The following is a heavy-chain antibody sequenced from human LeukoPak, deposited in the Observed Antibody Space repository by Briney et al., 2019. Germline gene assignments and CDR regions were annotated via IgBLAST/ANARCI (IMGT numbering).Heavy chain of an antibody. V-gene: IGHV3-7*01. Sequence: GGSPRLSCAASGFTFSSYWMSWVRQAPGKGLEWVANIKQDGSEKYYVDSVKGRFTISRDNAKNSLYLQMNSLRAEDTAVYYCARGQHKYYYGSGSYWSFDYWGQGTLVTVSS. CDR3: ARGQHKYYYGSGSYWSFDY. D-gene: IGHD3-10*01. CDR1: GFTFSSYW. J-gene: IGHJ4*02. CDR2: IKQDGSEK.